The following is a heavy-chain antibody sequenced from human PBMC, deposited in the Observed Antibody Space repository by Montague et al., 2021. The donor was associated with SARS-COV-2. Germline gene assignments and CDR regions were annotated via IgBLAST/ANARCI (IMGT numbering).Heavy chain of an antibody. Sequence: PALVKPTQTLTLTCSFSGFSLTTPGVSVGWIRQPPGGVLEWLALXXWTHDQYYSRSLGTRLTISPGTSKSQVVLTLTNVDTVDTATYYCARNRLSVFDFWGQGTLVTVSS. CDR3: ARNRLSVFDF. D-gene: IGHD2/OR15-2a*01. CDR1: GFSLTTPGVS. CDR2: XXWTHDQ. V-gene: IGHV2-70*01. J-gene: IGHJ4*02.